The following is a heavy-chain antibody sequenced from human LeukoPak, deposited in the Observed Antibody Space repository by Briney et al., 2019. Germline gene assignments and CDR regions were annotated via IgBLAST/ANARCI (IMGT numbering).Heavy chain of an antibody. V-gene: IGHV3-23*01. CDR1: GFTFADSD. D-gene: IGHD2-21*01. CDR3: ANSFGYSPS. J-gene: IGHJ5*01. CDR2: ITGSGRTT. Sequence: GGSLRLSCAASGFTFADSDMIWVRQTPGKGLEWVSGITGSGRTTFYADSVKGWFAISRDNSKNTVSLQMNSLGGEDTAIYYCANSFGYSPSWGQGTLVTVSS.